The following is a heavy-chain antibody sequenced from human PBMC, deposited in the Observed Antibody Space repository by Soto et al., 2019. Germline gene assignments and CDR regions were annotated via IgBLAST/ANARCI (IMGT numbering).Heavy chain of an antibody. J-gene: IGHJ6*02. CDR1: GFSFENYG. D-gene: IGHD3-16*01. Sequence: QVQMVESGGGVVQPGRSLRLSCAASGFSFENYGMHWVRQAPGRGLEWVAIIWYDGSLQYYAAAVKGRFTISRDNSKNTLYLEMNSLRAEDTAVYYCANLWGDDYNLGQDYNGMDVWGQGTTVIVS. CDR3: ANLWGDDYNLGQDYNGMDV. V-gene: IGHV3-33*06. CDR2: IWYDGSLQ.